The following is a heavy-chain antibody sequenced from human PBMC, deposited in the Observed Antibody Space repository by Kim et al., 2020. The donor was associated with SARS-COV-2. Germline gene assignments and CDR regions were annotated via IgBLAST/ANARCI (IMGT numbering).Heavy chain of an antibody. V-gene: IGHV3-23*01. Sequence: GGSLRLSCAASGFSFSSYAMSWVRQAPGKVLEWVSSLSGSGGSTYYADSVKGRFTISRDNSKKMLYLQMNSLRAEDTAVYYCAKDRLGEMTTITTHWFDPWGQGTLVTVSS. J-gene: IGHJ5*02. CDR1: GFSFSSYA. CDR3: AKDRLGEMTTITTHWFDP. CDR2: LSGSGGST. D-gene: IGHD4-4*01.